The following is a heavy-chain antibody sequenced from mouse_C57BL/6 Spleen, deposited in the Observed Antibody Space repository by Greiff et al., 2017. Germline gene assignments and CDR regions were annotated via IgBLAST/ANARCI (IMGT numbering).Heavy chain of an antibody. V-gene: IGHV1-59*01. D-gene: IGHD2-1*01. CDR1: GYTFTSYW. CDR2: IDPSDSYT. J-gene: IGHJ1*03. CDR3: ARMDYGNASWYFDV. Sequence: QVQLQQSGAELVRPGTSVKLSCKASGYTFTSYWMHWVKQRPGQGLEWIGVIDPSDSYTNYNQKFKGKATLTVDTSSSTAYMQLSSLTSEDSAVYYCARMDYGNASWYFDVWGTGTTVTVSS.